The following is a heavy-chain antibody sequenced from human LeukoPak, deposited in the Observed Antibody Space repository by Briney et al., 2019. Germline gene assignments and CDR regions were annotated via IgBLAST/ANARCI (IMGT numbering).Heavy chain of an antibody. CDR1: GGSISGSSYY. CDR3: ARSGSYYYYMDV. Sequence: PSETLSLTCTVSGGSISGSSYYWGWIRQPPGKGLEWIGSIYYSGSTYYNPSLKSRVTISVDTSKNQFSLKLSSVTAADTAVYYCARSGSYYYYMDVWGKGTTVTVSS. J-gene: IGHJ6*03. CDR2: IYYSGST. V-gene: IGHV4-39*07. D-gene: IGHD3-22*01.